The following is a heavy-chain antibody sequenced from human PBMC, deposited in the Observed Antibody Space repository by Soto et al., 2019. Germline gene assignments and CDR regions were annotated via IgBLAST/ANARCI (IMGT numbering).Heavy chain of an antibody. CDR1: GFTFSTYW. Sequence: EVQLVESGGGLVQPGGSLRLSCAASGFTFSTYWMSWVRQAPGKGLEWVANIKQDGSGKYYVDSVKGRFTISRDNAKNSLYLQMDSLRAGDTAVYYWARDQSVTRTPGVDYWGQGTLVAVSS. CDR2: IKQDGSGK. V-gene: IGHV3-7*05. CDR3: ARDQSVTRTPGVDY. J-gene: IGHJ4*02. D-gene: IGHD2-21*02.